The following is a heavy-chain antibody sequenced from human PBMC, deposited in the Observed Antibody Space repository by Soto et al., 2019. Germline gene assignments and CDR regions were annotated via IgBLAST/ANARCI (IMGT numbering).Heavy chain of an antibody. CDR2: INAGNGNT. Sequence: ASVKVSCKASGYTFTSYAMHWVRQAPGQRLEWMGWINAGNGNTKYSQKFQGRVTITRDTSASTAYMELSSLRSEDTAVYYCARAGDDSPASYCYGMDVWGQGTTVTVSS. CDR3: ARAGDDSPASYCYGMDV. CDR1: GYTFTSYA. V-gene: IGHV1-3*01. D-gene: IGHD3-22*01. J-gene: IGHJ6*02.